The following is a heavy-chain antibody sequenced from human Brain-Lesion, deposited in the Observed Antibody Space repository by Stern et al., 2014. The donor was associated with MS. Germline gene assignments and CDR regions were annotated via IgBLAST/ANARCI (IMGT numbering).Heavy chain of an antibody. Sequence: QVQLVQSGAEVKKPGASVKVSCKASGYTFTGYYMHWVRQAPGQGLEWMGWINPKSGGTNYAQKFQDWVTMTRDTSINTAYMELSRLRSDDTAVYYCATYYYDSTGYNDFWGQGTLVTVSS. J-gene: IGHJ4*02. CDR2: INPKSGGT. CDR1: GYTFTGYY. V-gene: IGHV1-2*04. D-gene: IGHD3-22*01. CDR3: ATYYYDSTGYNDF.